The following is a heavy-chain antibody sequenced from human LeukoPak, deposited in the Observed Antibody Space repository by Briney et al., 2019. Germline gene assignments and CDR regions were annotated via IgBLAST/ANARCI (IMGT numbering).Heavy chain of an antibody. V-gene: IGHV3-33*01. CDR3: ARDSGTWFYLQD. D-gene: IGHD2/OR15-2a*01. CDR1: GFSFGSYG. Sequence: GRSLRLSCAASGFSFGSYGMHWVRQAPGKGLEWVAFIRYGGSHQFYADSVRGRFTISRDNPKNTLYLQMNSLRGEDTAVYFCARDSGTWFYLQDWGQGTLVTVSS. J-gene: IGHJ1*01. CDR2: IRYGGSHQ.